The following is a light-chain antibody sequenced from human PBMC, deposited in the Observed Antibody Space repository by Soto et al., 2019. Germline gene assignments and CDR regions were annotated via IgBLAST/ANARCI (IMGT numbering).Light chain of an antibody. V-gene: IGKV3-20*01. Sequence: EIVLTQSPGTLSLSPGERATLSCRASQSVSSSYLAWYQQKPGQAPRLLIYGASSRATGIPARFSGSGSGTDFTLTISRLEPEDGAVYYCQQYGGSFRVFGPGTKVDTK. CDR1: QSVSSSY. J-gene: IGKJ3*01. CDR2: GAS. CDR3: QQYGGSFRV.